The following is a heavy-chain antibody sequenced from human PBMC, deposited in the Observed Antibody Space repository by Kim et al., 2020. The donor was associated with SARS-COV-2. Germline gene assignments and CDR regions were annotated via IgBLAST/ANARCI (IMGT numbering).Heavy chain of an antibody. CDR1: GGSFSGYY. CDR2: INHSGST. Sequence: SETLSLTCAVYGGSFSGYYWSWIRQPPGKGLEWIGEINHSGSTNYNPSLKSRVTISVDTSKNQFSLKLSSVTAADTAVYYCARALSITIFGVVIIKDYFDYWGQGTLVTVSS. CDR3: ARALSITIFGVVIIKDYFDY. V-gene: IGHV4-34*01. D-gene: IGHD3-3*01. J-gene: IGHJ4*02.